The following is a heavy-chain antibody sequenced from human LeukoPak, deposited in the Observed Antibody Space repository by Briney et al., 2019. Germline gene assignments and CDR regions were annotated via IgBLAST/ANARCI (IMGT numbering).Heavy chain of an antibody. J-gene: IGHJ4*02. CDR2: INAGSGNT. CDR1: GYTFTSYA. CDR3: ADGSSGWYRY. D-gene: IGHD6-19*01. Sequence: ASVKVSCKASGYTFTSYAMHWVRQAPGQRLEWMGWINAGSGNTKYSQKFQGRVTITRDTSASTAYMELSSLRSEDTAVYYCADGSSGWYRYWGQGTLVTVSS. V-gene: IGHV1-3*01.